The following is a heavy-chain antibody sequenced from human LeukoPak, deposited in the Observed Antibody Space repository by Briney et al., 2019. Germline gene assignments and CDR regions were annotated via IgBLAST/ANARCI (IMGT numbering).Heavy chain of an antibody. V-gene: IGHV3-23*01. CDR1: GFTFSSYA. CDR2: ISGSGSSS. J-gene: IGHJ4*02. CDR3: AKRAHFTMSTDYFNY. D-gene: IGHD3-10*02. Sequence: GRSLRLSCAASGFTFSSYAMHWVRQAPGKGLEWVSTISGSGSSSYFSDSVKGRFTISRDNSKNTLDLQMNSLRAEDTAVYYCAKRAHFTMSTDYFNYWGQGALVTVSS.